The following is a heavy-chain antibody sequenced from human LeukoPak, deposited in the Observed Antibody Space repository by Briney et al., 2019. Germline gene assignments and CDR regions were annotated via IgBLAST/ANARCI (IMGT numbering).Heavy chain of an antibody. J-gene: IGHJ4*02. V-gene: IGHV3-30*13. CDR3: ARDLHYYDTSGPFDY. CDR1: GFTFSSYS. D-gene: IGHD3-22*01. CDR2: ISYDGSKK. Sequence: GGSLRLSCAASGFTFSSYSMNWVRQAPGKGLEWVAVISYDGSKKYYADSVKGRFTISRDNSKNRLSLQMNSLSAEDTAVYYCARDLHYYDTSGPFDYWGRGTLVTVSS.